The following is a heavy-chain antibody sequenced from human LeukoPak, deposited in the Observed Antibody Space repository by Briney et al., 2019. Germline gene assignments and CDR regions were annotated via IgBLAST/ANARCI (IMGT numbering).Heavy chain of an antibody. Sequence: GGSLRLSCAASGFTVSGHYISWVRQAPGKGLEWVSLIYGGGSTYYADSVKGRFTISRDNSKNTLYLQMNSLRAEDTAVYYCARGMGSSWYYFDYWGQGTLVTVSS. CDR2: IYGGGST. V-gene: IGHV3-53*01. D-gene: IGHD6-13*01. CDR3: ARGMGSSWYYFDY. CDR1: GFTVSGHY. J-gene: IGHJ4*02.